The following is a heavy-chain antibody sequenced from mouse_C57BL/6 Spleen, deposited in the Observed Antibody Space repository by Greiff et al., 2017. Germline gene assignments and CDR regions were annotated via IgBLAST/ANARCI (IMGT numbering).Heavy chain of an antibody. CDR3: ARGGYDYVYYAMDD. V-gene: IGHV1-9*01. CDR2: ILPGSGST. D-gene: IGHD2-4*01. J-gene: IGHJ4*01. CDR1: GYTFTGYW. Sequence: QVQLQQSGAELMKPGASVKLSCKATGYTFTGYWIAWVKQRPGHGLEWIGEILPGSGSTNYNETFKGKATFTADTSSNTAYMQLSSLTTEDSAINDCARGGYDYVYYAMDDWGKGTSVTVSS.